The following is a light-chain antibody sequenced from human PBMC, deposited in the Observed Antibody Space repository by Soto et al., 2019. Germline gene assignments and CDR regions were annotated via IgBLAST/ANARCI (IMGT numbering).Light chain of an antibody. Sequence: EFVLTQSPGTLSLSPGERATLSCRASQTVRNNYLAWYQQKPGQAPRLLIYDASSRATGIPDRFSGGGSGTDFTLTIRRMETQDFAVYYCQQFRSYPLTFGGGTKVDI. CDR3: QQFRSYPLT. CDR2: DAS. CDR1: QTVRNNY. V-gene: IGKV3-20*01. J-gene: IGKJ4*01.